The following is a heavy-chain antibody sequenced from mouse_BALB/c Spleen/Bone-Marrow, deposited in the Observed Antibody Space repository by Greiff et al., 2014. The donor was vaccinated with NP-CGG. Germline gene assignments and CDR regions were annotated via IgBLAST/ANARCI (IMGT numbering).Heavy chain of an antibody. V-gene: IGHV5-6*01. CDR2: ISSGGSYT. D-gene: IGHD2-1*01. CDR3: ARQYGNLGVMDY. J-gene: IGHJ4*01. CDR1: GFTFSRYG. Sequence: EVKLVESGGDLVKPGGSLKLSCAASGFTFSRYGMSWVRQTPDKRLEWVANISSGGSYTYYPDSVKGRFTISRDNAKNTPYLHMSSLKSEDTAMYYCARQYGNLGVMDYWGQGTSVTVSS.